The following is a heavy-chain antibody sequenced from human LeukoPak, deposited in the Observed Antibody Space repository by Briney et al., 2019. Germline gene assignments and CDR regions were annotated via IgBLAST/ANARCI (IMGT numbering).Heavy chain of an antibody. V-gene: IGHV1-46*01. D-gene: IGHD6-13*01. CDR3: ARDSIAAAGPSFYYYGMDV. CDR2: INPSGGST. CDR1: GYTFTSYY. Sequence: GASVKVSCKASGYTFTSYYMHWVRQAPGQGLEWMGIINPSGGSTSYAQKFQGRVTMTRDTSTSTVYMELSSLRSEDTAVYYCARDSIAAAGPSFYYYGMDVWGQGTTVTVSS. J-gene: IGHJ6*02.